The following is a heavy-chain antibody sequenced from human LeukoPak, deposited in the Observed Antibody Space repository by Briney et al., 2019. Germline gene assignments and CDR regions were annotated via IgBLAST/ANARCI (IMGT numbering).Heavy chain of an antibody. CDR2: INPSGGST. V-gene: IGHV1-46*01. J-gene: IGHJ4*02. CDR1: GYTFTSYY. CDR3: ARGYYYDSSGYYSPDY. Sequence: WASVKVSCKASGYTFTSYYMHWVRQAPGQGLEWMGTINPSGGSTSYAQKFQGRVTMTRDMSTSTVYMELSSLRSEDTAVYYCARGYYYDSSGYYSPDYWGQGTLVTVSS. D-gene: IGHD3-22*01.